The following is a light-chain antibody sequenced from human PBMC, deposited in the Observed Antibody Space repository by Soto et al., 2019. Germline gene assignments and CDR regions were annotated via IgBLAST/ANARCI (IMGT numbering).Light chain of an antibody. V-gene: IGKV3-20*01. CDR1: KNVSSNY. J-gene: IGKJ2*01. Sequence: EFVLTQSPGTLSLSPGERTTLSCRTRKNVSSNYLAWYQQKPGQSPRLLIYGASNRATGIPDRFSGSGSGTDCTLTISTLEPEDFAVFYCQHYGSSAYTFGQGTTLEIK. CDR3: QHYGSSAYT. CDR2: GAS.